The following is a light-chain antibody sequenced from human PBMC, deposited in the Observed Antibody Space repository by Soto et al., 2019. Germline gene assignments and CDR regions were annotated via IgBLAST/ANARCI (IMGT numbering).Light chain of an antibody. Sequence: DIQMTQSPSTLSASVGDRVSIACRASQSVSTWLAWYQQKPGKAPKLLIYKASTLESGVPSRFSGDGPWTESTLTISGLQPDDFATYFCQHYESYPLTFGGGTKVDIK. CDR1: QSVSTW. J-gene: IGKJ4*01. CDR2: KAS. CDR3: QHYESYPLT. V-gene: IGKV1-5*03.